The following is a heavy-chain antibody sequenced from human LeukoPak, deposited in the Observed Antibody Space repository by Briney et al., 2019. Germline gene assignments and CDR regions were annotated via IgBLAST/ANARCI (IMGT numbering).Heavy chain of an antibody. V-gene: IGHV1-18*01. CDR2: ISGDNGST. J-gene: IGHJ4*02. Sequence: VASVKVSCKASGYTFTSYGSSWVRQAPGQGLEWMGWISGDNGSTNYAQKLQGRVTMTTDTSTSTAYMELRSLRSDDSAIYYCAREETRRGSRGYFDSWRQGTLVTVSS. D-gene: IGHD1-14*01. CDR3: AREETRRGSRGYFDS. CDR1: GYTFTSYG.